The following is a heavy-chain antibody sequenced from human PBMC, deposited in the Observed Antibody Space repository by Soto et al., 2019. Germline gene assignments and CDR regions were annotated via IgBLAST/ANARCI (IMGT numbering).Heavy chain of an antibody. CDR2: IYYSGST. V-gene: IGHV4-31*03. CDR3: ARDHYGDYSYYFDY. CDR1: GGSISSGGYY. J-gene: IGHJ4*02. Sequence: QVQLQESGPGLVKPSQTLSLTCTVSGGSISSGGYYWSWIRQHPGKGLQWLGYIYYSGSTYYNPSLKSRVTISVDTSKNQFSLKLSSVTAADTAVYYCARDHYGDYSYYFDYWGQGTLVTVSS. D-gene: IGHD4-17*01.